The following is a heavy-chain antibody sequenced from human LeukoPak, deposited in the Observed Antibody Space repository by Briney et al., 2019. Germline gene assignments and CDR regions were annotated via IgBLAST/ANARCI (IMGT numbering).Heavy chain of an antibody. V-gene: IGHV4-4*02. CDR2: IFHSGST. D-gene: IGHD5-18*01. Sequence: PGGSLRLSCAASGFTLSSYYMNWVRQPPGKGLEGSGQIFHSGSTSYSPSLTSRVTISVDKSKNQFSLNLTSVTAADTAVYYCARSPTKRVTEDYWGQGMLVTVSS. CDR1: GFTLSSYY. J-gene: IGHJ4*02. CDR3: ARSPTKRVTEDY.